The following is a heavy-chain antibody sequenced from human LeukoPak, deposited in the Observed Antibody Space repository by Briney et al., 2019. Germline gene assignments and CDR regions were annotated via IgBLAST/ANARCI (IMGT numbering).Heavy chain of an antibody. Sequence: KPGGSLRLSCAASGFTFSDYYMSWIRQAPGKGLQWVSYISSSASTIYYADSVKGRFTISRDNSKNTLYLQMNSLRAEDTAVYYCADYDILTGPPGYWGQGTLVTVSS. CDR3: ADYDILTGPPGY. J-gene: IGHJ4*02. CDR1: GFTFSDYY. V-gene: IGHV3-11*01. D-gene: IGHD3-9*01. CDR2: ISSSASTI.